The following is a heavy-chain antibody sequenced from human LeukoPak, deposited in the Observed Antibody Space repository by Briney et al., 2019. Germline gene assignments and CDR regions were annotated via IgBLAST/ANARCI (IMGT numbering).Heavy chain of an antibody. CDR3: AKELGSFFDY. J-gene: IGHJ4*02. CDR2: ISYDGSNK. Sequence: SGGSLRLSCAASGFTFSSYWMSWVRQAPGKGLEWVAVISYDGSNKYYADSVKGRFTISRDNSKNTLYLQMNSLRAEDTAVYYCAKELGSFFDYWGQGTLVTVSS. D-gene: IGHD1-26*01. CDR1: GFTFSSYW. V-gene: IGHV3-30*18.